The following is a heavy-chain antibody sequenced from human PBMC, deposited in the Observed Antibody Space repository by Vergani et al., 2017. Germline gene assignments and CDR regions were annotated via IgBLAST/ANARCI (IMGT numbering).Heavy chain of an antibody. D-gene: IGHD4-17*01. Sequence: QVQLQQWGAGLLKPSETLSLTCAVYGGSFSGYYWSWIRQPPGKGLEWIGEINHSGSTNYNPSLKSRVTISRDNAKNSLYLQMNSLRAEDTAVYYCASFFMTTALTNYYGMDVWGQGTTVTVSS. CDR1: GGSFSGYY. CDR3: ASFFMTTALTNYYGMDV. V-gene: IGHV4-34*01. J-gene: IGHJ6*02. CDR2: INHSGST.